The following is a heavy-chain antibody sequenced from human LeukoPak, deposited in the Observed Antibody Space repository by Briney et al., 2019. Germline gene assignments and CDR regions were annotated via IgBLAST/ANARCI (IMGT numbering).Heavy chain of an antibody. D-gene: IGHD4-17*01. Sequence: SETLSLTCTVPGGSISSYYWSWIRQPPGKGLEWIGYIYYSGSTNYNPSLKSRVTISVDTSKNQFSLKLSSVTAADTAVYYCVSGTTVTNFAYWGQGTLVTVSS. CDR2: IYYSGST. CDR1: GGSISSYY. V-gene: IGHV4-59*12. J-gene: IGHJ4*02. CDR3: VSGTTVTNFAY.